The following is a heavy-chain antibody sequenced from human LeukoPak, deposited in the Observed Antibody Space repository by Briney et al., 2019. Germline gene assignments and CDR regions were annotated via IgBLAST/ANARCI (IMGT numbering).Heavy chain of an antibody. J-gene: IGHJ4*02. CDR2: IYTSGST. D-gene: IGHD3-22*01. V-gene: IGHV4-4*07. CDR3: ARERVVITTTAYFDY. CDR1: GGSISSYY. Sequence: SKTLSLTCTVSGGSISSYYWSWIRQPAGKGLEWIGRIYTSGSTNYNPSLKSRVTISVDKSKNQFSLKLSSVTAADTAVYYCARERVVITTTAYFDYWGQGTLVTVSS.